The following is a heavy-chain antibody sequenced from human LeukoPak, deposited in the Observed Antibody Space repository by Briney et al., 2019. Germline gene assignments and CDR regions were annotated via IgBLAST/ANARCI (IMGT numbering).Heavy chain of an antibody. CDR2: INPNSGGT. Sequence: ASVKVSCKASGYTFTGYYMHWARQAPGQGLEWMGWINPNSGGTNYAQKFQGRVTMTRDTSISTAYMELSRLRSDDTAVYYCARDRNRYSYGCFNYWGREPWSPSPQ. J-gene: IGHJ4*02. V-gene: IGHV1-2*02. CDR3: ARDRNRYSYGCFNY. CDR1: GYTFTGYY. D-gene: IGHD5-18*01.